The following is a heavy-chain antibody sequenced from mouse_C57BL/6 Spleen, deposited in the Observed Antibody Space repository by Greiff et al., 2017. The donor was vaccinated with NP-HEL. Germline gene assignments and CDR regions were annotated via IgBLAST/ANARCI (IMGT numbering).Heavy chain of an antibody. J-gene: IGHJ1*03. Sequence: QVQLKQSGAELARPGASVKMSCKASGYTFTSYTMHWVKQRPGQGLEWIGYINPSSGYTKYNQKFKDKATLTADKSSSTAYMQLSSLTSEDSAVYYCARGGFHFDVWGTGTTVTVSS. CDR1: GYTFTSYT. CDR2: INPSSGYT. CDR3: ARGGFHFDV. V-gene: IGHV1-4*01.